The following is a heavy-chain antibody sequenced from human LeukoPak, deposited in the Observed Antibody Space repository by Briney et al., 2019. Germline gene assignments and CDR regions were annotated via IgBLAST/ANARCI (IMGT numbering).Heavy chain of an antibody. CDR2: IYPGDSGT. J-gene: IGHJ4*02. V-gene: IGHV5-51*01. Sequence: GESLKISCKGSGYSFTSYWIGWVRQMPGKGLEWMGIIYPGDSGTRYSPSFQGQVTISADKSISTAYLQWSSLKAADTAIYYCARCSSGWYTNFDYWGQGTLVTVSS. CDR3: ARCSSGWYTNFDY. CDR1: GYSFTSYW. D-gene: IGHD6-19*01.